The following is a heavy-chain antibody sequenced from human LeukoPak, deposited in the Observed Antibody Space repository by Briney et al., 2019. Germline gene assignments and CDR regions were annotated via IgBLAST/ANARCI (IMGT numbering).Heavy chain of an antibody. CDR2: INHSGST. CDR3: ARHEYSSSSEGFDY. Sequence: SETLSLTCAVYGGSFSGYYWSWIRQPPGKGLEWIGEINHSGSTNYNPSLKSRVTISVDTSKNQFSLKLSSVTAADTAVYYCARHEYSSSSEGFDYWGQGTLVSVSS. CDR1: GGSFSGYY. J-gene: IGHJ4*02. V-gene: IGHV4-34*01. D-gene: IGHD6-6*01.